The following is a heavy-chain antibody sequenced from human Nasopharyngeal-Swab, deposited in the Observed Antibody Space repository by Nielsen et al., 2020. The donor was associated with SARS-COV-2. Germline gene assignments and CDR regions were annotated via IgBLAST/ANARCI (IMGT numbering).Heavy chain of an antibody. J-gene: IGHJ4*02. D-gene: IGHD3-22*01. CDR2: INHSGST. CDR3: ARGQGPRHYYDGSCYYYDDLGRGYYFDY. Sequence: WLRQPPGKGLEWIGQINHSGSTNYNPSFKSRVTISVDTSKNQFSLKLSSVTAADTAVYYCARGQGPRHYYDGSCYYYDDLGRGYYFDYWGQGTLVTVSS. V-gene: IGHV4-34*01.